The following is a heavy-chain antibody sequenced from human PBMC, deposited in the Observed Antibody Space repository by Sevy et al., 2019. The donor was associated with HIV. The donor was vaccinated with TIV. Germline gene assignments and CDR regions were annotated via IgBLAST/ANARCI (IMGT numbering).Heavy chain of an antibody. CDR1: GFTFSIYG. Sequence: GGSLRLSCAASGFTFSIYGMHWVRQAPGKGLEWVALIWYDGNYKYYADSVKGRFTISRDNSRSTLYLEMNSLRAEDKAAYYCAAGAPAAPAMVGNFDHWGQGALVTVSS. J-gene: IGHJ4*02. CDR3: AAGAPAAPAMVGNFDH. V-gene: IGHV3-33*01. CDR2: IWYDGNYK. D-gene: IGHD5-18*01.